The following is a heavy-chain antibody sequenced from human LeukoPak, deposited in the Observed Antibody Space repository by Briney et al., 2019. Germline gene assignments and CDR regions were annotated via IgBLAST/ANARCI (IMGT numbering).Heavy chain of an antibody. CDR1: GFTFSSYA. Sequence: PGGSLRLSCAASGFTFSSYAMHWVRQAPGKGLEWVAVISYDGSNKYYADSVKGRFTISRDNSKNTLYLQMNSLRAEDTAVYYCARVREPGDYGFHVDLDYWGQGTLVTVSS. CDR3: ARVREPGDYGFHVDLDY. CDR2: ISYDGSNK. V-gene: IGHV3-30*04. J-gene: IGHJ4*02. D-gene: IGHD4-17*01.